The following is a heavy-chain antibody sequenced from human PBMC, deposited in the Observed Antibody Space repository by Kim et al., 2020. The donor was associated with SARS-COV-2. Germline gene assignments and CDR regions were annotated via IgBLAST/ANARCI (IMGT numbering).Heavy chain of an antibody. Sequence: ADSVKGRFTISRDNSKNSLYLQMNSLRTEDTALYYCAKALTAEVEGIDYWGQGTLVTVSS. J-gene: IGHJ4*02. CDR3: AKALTAEVEGIDY. D-gene: IGHD2-15*01. V-gene: IGHV3-43*01.